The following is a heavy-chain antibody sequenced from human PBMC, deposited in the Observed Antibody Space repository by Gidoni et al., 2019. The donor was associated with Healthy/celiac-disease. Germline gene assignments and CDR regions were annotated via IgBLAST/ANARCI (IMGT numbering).Heavy chain of an antibody. J-gene: IGHJ6*02. V-gene: IGHV3-21*01. CDR2: ISSSSSYI. D-gene: IGHD3-10*01. CDR3: AREIEIMVRGVISYYGMDV. Sequence: EVQLVESGGGLVKPGGSLRLSCAASGFTFSSYSMNWVRQAPGKGLEWVSSISSSSSYIYYADSVKGRFTISRDNAKNSLYLQMNSLRAEDTAVYYCAREIEIMVRGVISYYGMDVWGQGTTVTVSS. CDR1: GFTFSSYS.